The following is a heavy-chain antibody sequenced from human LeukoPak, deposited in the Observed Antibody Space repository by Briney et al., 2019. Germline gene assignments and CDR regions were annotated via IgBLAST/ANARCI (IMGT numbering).Heavy chain of an antibody. D-gene: IGHD3-22*01. V-gene: IGHV3-23*01. CDR2: ISGSGGNT. CDR1: GFTFSTYI. CDR3: ATRNYYDRRAYYYYYFDY. J-gene: IGHJ4*02. Sequence: GGSLRLSCAASGFTFSTYIMNWFRQAPGKGLEWVSGISGSGGNTYYADSVKGRFTISRDNSKNTLYLQMNSLRAEDTAVYYCATRNYYDRRAYYYYYFDYWGQGTLVSVSS.